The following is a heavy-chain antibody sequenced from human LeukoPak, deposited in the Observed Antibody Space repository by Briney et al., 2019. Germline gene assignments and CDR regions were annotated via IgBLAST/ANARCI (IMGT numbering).Heavy chain of an antibody. CDR1: GFTFSSYG. J-gene: IGHJ5*02. CDR2: ISYDGSNK. Sequence: GGSLRLSCAASGFTFSSYGTHWVRQAPGKGLEWVAVISYDGSNKYYADSVKGRFTISRDNSKNTLYLQMNSLRAEDTAVYYCAKGSRDYGDYVPSPNWFDPWGQGTLVTVSS. CDR3: AKGSRDYGDYVPSPNWFDP. D-gene: IGHD4-17*01. V-gene: IGHV3-30*18.